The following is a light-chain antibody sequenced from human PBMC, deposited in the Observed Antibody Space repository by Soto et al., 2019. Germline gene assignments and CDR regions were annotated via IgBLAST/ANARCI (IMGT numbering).Light chain of an antibody. J-gene: IGKJ2*02. CDR2: AAS. CDR3: QPLRSSACT. Sequence: IQRTPYQYSLSASVGDRVTITGRASRGIVTCLNWYQQKPGKAPKLLIYAASSLQSGVPSRFSGSGSETDFTLTISRLEPEAVSVYFCQPLRSSACTFG. CDR1: RGIVTC. V-gene: IGKV1-39*02.